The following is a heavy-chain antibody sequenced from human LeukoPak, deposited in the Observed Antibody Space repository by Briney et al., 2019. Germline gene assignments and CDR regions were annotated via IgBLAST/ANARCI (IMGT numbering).Heavy chain of an antibody. Sequence: GGSLRLSCAASGFTFDDYGMSWVRQAPGKGLEWVSGINWNGGSTGYADSVKGRFTISRDNAKNSLYLQMNSLRAEDTAVYYCAKEGASETTVTSNFFYWGQGTLVTVSS. CDR2: INWNGGST. J-gene: IGHJ4*02. CDR1: GFTFDDYG. D-gene: IGHD4-17*01. CDR3: AKEGASETTVTSNFFY. V-gene: IGHV3-20*04.